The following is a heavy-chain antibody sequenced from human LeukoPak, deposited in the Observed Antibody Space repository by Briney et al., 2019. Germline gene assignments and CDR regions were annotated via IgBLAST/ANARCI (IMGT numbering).Heavy chain of an antibody. CDR3: ARVTDRSSSPFFNF. V-gene: IGHV4-39*07. D-gene: IGHD6-6*01. CDR2: INYRGNT. Sequence: PSETLSLTCNVSGDSVNNTNYYWAWIRQPPGKGLEWIGSINYRGNTYFNPSLKSRITLSVDSSMNQFSLKLTSLTAADTAMFFCARVTDRSSSPFFNFWGQGTLVTVSS. CDR1: GDSVNNTNYY. J-gene: IGHJ4*02.